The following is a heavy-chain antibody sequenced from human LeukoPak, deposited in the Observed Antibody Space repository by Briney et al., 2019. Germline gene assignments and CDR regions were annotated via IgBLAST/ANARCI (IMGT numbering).Heavy chain of an antibody. CDR1: GGSLSSSNNY. CDR3: ASGLWWSRAFDI. D-gene: IGHD2-21*01. CDR2: ISYIGAT. J-gene: IGHJ3*02. Sequence: PSETLSLTCTVSGGSLSSSNNYWGWTRQPPGKGLEWFGSISYIGATSYNPSLRSRVTISVDTSKNQFSLKLSSVIAADTAVYYCASGLWWSRAFDIWGQGTMVTVSS. V-gene: IGHV4-39*07.